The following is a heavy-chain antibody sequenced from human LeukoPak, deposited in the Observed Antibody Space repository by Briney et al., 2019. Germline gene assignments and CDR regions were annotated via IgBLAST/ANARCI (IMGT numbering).Heavy chain of an antibody. Sequence: PLETLSLTCTVSGGSISSYYWSWIRQPPGEGLGWMGYIYYSGSTNYNPSPKSRVNISVATSQHQFSLKLSAVTAADTAGYCCARGVVWRRYRHFDYWGQGTLVTVSS. CDR2: IYYSGST. J-gene: IGHJ4*02. CDR1: GGSISSYY. D-gene: IGHD3-16*02. V-gene: IGHV4-59*01. CDR3: ARGVVWRRYRHFDY.